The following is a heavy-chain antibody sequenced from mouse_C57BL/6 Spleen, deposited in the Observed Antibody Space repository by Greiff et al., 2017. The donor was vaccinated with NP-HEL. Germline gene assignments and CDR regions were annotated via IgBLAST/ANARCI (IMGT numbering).Heavy chain of an antibody. CDR1: GYTFTSYG. V-gene: IGHV1-81*01. Sequence: QVQLQQSGAELARPGASVKLSCKASGYTFTSYGMSWVKQRPGQGLEWIGEIYPRSGNTYYNEKFKGKATLTADKSSSTAYMELRSLTSEDSAVYFCARLEVERYFEGWGTGTTVTVSS. J-gene: IGHJ1*03. CDR2: IYPRSGNT. CDR3: ARLEVERYFEG.